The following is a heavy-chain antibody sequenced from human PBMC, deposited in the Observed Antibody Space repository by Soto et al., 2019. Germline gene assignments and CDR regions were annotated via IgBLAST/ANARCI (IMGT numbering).Heavy chain of an antibody. CDR3: AKPIAAHLIDAFDI. D-gene: IGHD6-6*01. Sequence: VGSLRLSCAASGFTFSSYGMHWVRQAPGRGLEWVAFISYDGSNKYYADSVKGRFTISRDNSKNTLYLQMNSLRAEDTAVYYCAKPIAAHLIDAFDIWGQGTMVTVSS. V-gene: IGHV3-30*18. J-gene: IGHJ3*02. CDR2: ISYDGSNK. CDR1: GFTFSSYG.